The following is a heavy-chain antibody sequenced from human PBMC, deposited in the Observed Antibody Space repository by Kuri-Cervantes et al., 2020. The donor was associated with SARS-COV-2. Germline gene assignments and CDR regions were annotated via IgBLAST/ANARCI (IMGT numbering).Heavy chain of an antibody. CDR3: ARDADSSGSLDY. D-gene: IGHD3-22*01. Sequence: GSLRLSCTVSGGSISSYHWSWIRQPAGKGLEWIGRIYTSGSTNYNPSLKSRVTMSVDTSKNQFSLKLSSVTAADTAVYYCARDADSSGSLDYWGQGTLVTVSS. CDR2: IYTSGST. V-gene: IGHV4-4*07. J-gene: IGHJ4*02. CDR1: GGSISSYH.